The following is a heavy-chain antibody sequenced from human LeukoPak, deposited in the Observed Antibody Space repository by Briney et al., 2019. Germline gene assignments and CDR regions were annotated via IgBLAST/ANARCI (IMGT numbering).Heavy chain of an antibody. J-gene: IGHJ5*02. CDR1: GFTFSSYW. Sequence: GGSLRLSCAASGFTFSSYWMHWVRQAPGKGLVWVSRINTDGSSTSYADSVKGRFTISRDNSKNTLYLQMNSLRAEDTAVYYCAKDHETVRRFIVGATQGNPRSQGTLVTVSS. V-gene: IGHV3-74*01. CDR2: INTDGSST. CDR3: AKDHETVRRFIVGATQGNP. D-gene: IGHD1-26*01.